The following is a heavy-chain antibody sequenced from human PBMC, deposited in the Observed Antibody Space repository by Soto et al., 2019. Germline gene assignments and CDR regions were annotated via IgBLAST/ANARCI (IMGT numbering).Heavy chain of an antibody. Sequence: SETLSLTCTVSGGSISGGGLHWNWIRQHPGTGLEWIGYIYHSGGTYYNPSLKSRVTISLDRSKNQFSLKLNSVTAADTAVYYCARDGGAASLYDSSGYERGEQWFDPWGQGTLVTV. D-gene: IGHD3-22*01. CDR2: IYHSGGT. CDR1: GGSISGGGLH. CDR3: ARDGGAASLYDSSGYERGEQWFDP. J-gene: IGHJ5*02. V-gene: IGHV4-31*03.